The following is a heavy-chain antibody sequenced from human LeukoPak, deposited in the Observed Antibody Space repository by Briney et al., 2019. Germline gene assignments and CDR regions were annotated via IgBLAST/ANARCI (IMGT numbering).Heavy chain of an antibody. Sequence: PSDTLALTRTVSSYSISRCYYRGSIRHPPGKWLEGIGSIYYSWSTHYKPSLKRRLAISGDTSKNSFSLTLNSVTAAHPAVYYWARQLNPHKLPSLRVYYMDVWGKGTTVTISS. V-gene: IGHV4-38-2*02. CDR2: IYYSWST. J-gene: IGHJ6*03. CDR1: SYSISRCYY. CDR3: ARQLNPHKLPSLRVYYMDV. D-gene: IGHD2-15*01.